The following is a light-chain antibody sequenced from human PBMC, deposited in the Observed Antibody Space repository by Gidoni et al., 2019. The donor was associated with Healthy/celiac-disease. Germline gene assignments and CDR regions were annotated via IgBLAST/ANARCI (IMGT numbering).Light chain of an antibody. CDR1: QDISNY. Sequence: DIQITQSPSSLSASVGDRVTITCHGRQDISNYLNRYQHKPGKAPKLLIYDASNLETEVPSRFSGSGSGTDCTLPISSLQPEDIATYDCQQYDNLPQCTFXPXTRVDIK. CDR3: QQYDNLPQCT. V-gene: IGKV1-33*01. CDR2: DAS. J-gene: IGKJ3*01.